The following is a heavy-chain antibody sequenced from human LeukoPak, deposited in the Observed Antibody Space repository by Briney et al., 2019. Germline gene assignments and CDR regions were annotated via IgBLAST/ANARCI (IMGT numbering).Heavy chain of an antibody. Sequence: GGSLRPSCAASGFTFSSYWMHWVRQAPGEGLVWVSRINSDGSSTSYADSVKGRFTISRDNAKNTLYLQMNSLRAEDTAVYYCARWSRDGYNIDYWGQGTLVTVSS. CDR1: GFTFSSYW. V-gene: IGHV3-74*01. D-gene: IGHD5-24*01. CDR3: ARWSRDGYNIDY. J-gene: IGHJ4*02. CDR2: INSDGSST.